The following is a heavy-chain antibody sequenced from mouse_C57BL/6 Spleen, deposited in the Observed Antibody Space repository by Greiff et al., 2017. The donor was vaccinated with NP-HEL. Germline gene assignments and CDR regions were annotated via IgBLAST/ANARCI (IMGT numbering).Heavy chain of an antibody. CDR1: GYTFTSYW. J-gene: IGHJ1*03. D-gene: IGHD2-5*01. V-gene: IGHV1-55*01. CDR2: IYPGSGST. Sequence: VKLQQPGAELVKPGASVKMSCKASGYTFTSYWITWVKQRPGQGLEWIGDIYPGSGSTNYNEKFKSKATLTVDTSSSTAYMQLSSLTSEDSAVYYCARRGGYYSNSYWYFDVWGTGTTVTVSS. CDR3: ARRGGYYSNSYWYFDV.